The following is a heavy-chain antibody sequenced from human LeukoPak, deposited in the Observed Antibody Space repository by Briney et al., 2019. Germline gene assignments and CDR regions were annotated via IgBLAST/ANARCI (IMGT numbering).Heavy chain of an antibody. D-gene: IGHD5-12*01. V-gene: IGHV3-30*18. J-gene: IGHJ2*01. CDR1: GFTFSSYG. CDR3: AKDRGQAQDGSFDI. CDR2: ISYDGSNK. Sequence: GGSLRLSCAASGFTFSSYGMHWVRQAPGKGLEWVAVISYDGSNKYYADSVKGRFTISRDNSKNTLYLQMTSLRAEDTAVYYCAKDRGQAQDGSFDIWGRGTLVTVSS.